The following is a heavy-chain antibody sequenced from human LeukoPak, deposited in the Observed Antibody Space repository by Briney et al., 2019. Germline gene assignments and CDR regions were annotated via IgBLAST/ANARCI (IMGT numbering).Heavy chain of an antibody. Sequence: GGSLRLSCAASGFTFSSYSMNWVRQAPGKGLEWVSYISSSSSTIYYADSVKGRFTISRDNAKNSLYLQMNSLRAEDTAVYYCARPSRYCSSTSCFDYYYYGMDVWGQGTTVTVSS. CDR1: GFTFSSYS. J-gene: IGHJ6*02. D-gene: IGHD2-2*01. CDR2: ISSSSSTI. CDR3: ARPSRYCSSTSCFDYYYYGMDV. V-gene: IGHV3-48*04.